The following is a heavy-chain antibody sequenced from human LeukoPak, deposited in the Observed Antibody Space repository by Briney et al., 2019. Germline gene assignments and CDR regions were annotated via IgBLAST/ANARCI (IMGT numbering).Heavy chain of an antibody. Sequence: ASVKVSCKASGYTFTGYYMHWVRQAPGQGLEWMGWINPNSGGTNYAQKFQGRVTMTRDTSISTAYMELSSLRSDDTAVYYCARDLFWTGYYCFDYWGQGTLVTISS. CDR2: INPNSGGT. J-gene: IGHJ4*01. CDR3: ARDLFWTGYYCFDY. D-gene: IGHD3/OR15-3a*01. CDR1: GYTFTGYY. V-gene: IGHV1-2*02.